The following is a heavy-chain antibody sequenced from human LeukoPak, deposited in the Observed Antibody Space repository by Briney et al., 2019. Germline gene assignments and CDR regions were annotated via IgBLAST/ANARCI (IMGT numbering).Heavy chain of an antibody. D-gene: IGHD2-2*01. Sequence: ASVKVSCKASGYTFTGYYMHWVRQAPGQGLEWMGWINPNSGGTNYAQKFQGRVTMTRDTSINTAYMELSRLRSDDTAVYYCARVRGCSSTSCYRRVVDYWGQGTLVTVSS. J-gene: IGHJ4*02. CDR3: ARVRGCSSTSCYRRVVDY. CDR1: GYTFTGYY. V-gene: IGHV1-2*02. CDR2: INPNSGGT.